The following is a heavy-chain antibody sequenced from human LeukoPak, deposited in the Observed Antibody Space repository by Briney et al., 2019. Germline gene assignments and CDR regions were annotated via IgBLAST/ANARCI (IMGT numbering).Heavy chain of an antibody. CDR3: ASITIFGVVPNPSDY. Sequence: KPSETLSLTCTVSGGSLSSSSFYWGWVPQPPGEGLGWIGSIYYSGSTYYNPSLKSRVTISVDTSKNQFSLKLSSVTAADTAVYYCASITIFGVVPNPSDYWGQGTLVTVSS. CDR2: IYYSGST. D-gene: IGHD3-3*01. J-gene: IGHJ4*02. CDR1: GGSLSSSSFY. V-gene: IGHV4-39*01.